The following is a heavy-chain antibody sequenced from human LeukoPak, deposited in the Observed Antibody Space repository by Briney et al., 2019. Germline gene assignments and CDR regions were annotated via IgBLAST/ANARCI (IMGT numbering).Heavy chain of an antibody. D-gene: IGHD3-9*01. CDR2: IYHSGST. Sequence: PSETLSLTCTVSGGSISSYYWSWIRQPPGKGLEWIGYIYHSGSTYYNPSLKSRVTISVDTSKNQFSLKLSSVTAADTAVYYCARADYDILTGYYSLFDYWGQGTLVTVSS. J-gene: IGHJ4*02. V-gene: IGHV4-59*12. CDR3: ARADYDILTGYYSLFDY. CDR1: GGSISSYY.